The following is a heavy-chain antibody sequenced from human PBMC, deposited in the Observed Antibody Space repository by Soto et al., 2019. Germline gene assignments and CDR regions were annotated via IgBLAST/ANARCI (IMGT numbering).Heavy chain of an antibody. CDR3: ARARTPYSSSPFDY. CDR1: GFTVSSNY. J-gene: IGHJ4*02. D-gene: IGHD6-6*01. CDR2: IYSGGST. V-gene: IGHV3-53*01. Sequence: PGGSLRLSCAASGFTVSSNYMSWVRQAPGKGLEWVSVIYSGGSTYYADSVKGRFTISRDNSKNTLYLQMNSLRAEDTAVYYCARARTPYSSSPFDYWGQGTLVTVSS.